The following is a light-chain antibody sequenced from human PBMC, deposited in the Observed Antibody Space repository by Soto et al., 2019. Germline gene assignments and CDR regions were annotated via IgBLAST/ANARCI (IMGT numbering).Light chain of an antibody. CDR3: QQYGGSRWT. V-gene: IGKV3-20*01. CDR2: GAS. J-gene: IGKJ1*01. CDR1: QSVSSSY. Sequence: EIVLTQSPGTLSLSPGERATLSCRASQSVSSSYLAWYQQKPGQAPRLLIYGASSRATGIPDRFSGSGSGTDFTLTISRLEPEDVAVYYCQQYGGSRWTFGQGTKVEI.